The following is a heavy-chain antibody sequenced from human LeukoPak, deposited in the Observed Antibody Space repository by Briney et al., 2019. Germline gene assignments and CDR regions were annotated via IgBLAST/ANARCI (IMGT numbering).Heavy chain of an antibody. V-gene: IGHV3-7*01. J-gene: IGHJ4*02. Sequence: GVLRLSCAASGFTFSGHWMSWVRQAPGKGLEWVANINQGGSDKYYVDSVKGRFTISRDNANNLPYLQMSSLRGEDTAVYYCTRDRSRAEDDWGQGTLVTVSS. CDR1: GFTFSGHW. CDR2: INQGGSDK. D-gene: IGHD1-14*01. CDR3: TRDRSRAEDD.